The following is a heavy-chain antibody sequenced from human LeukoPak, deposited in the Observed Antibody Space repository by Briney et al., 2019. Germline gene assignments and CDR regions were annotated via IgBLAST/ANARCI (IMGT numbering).Heavy chain of an antibody. D-gene: IGHD3-10*01. CDR2: ISRTSSYI. CDR3: ARDYGSGSSYYYYGMDV. CDR1: GFTFSNYN. J-gene: IGHJ6*02. Sequence: PGGSLRLSCAASGFTFSNYNMNWVRQAPGKGLEWVSSISRTSSYIYYADSVKGRFTISRDNAKNSLNLQRNSLRAEDTAVYYCARDYGSGSSYYYYGMDVWGQGTTVTVSS. V-gene: IGHV3-21*01.